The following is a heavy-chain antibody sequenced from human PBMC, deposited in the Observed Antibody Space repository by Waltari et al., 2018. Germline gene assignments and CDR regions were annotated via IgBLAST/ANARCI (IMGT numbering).Heavy chain of an antibody. J-gene: IGHJ5*02. CDR1: GYTFTGYY. Sequence: QVQLVQSGAEVTKPGASVKVSCKASGYTFTGYYMHWVRRAPGQGLEWMGWINPNSGGTNYAQKFQGRVTRTRDTSISTAYMELSRLRSDDTAVYYCARDRVRGVHWFDPWGQGTLVTVSS. CDR2: INPNSGGT. D-gene: IGHD3-10*01. CDR3: ARDRVRGVHWFDP. V-gene: IGHV1-2*02.